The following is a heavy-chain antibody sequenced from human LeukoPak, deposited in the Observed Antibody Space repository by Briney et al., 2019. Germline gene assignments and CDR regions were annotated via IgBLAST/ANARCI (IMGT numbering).Heavy chain of an antibody. J-gene: IGHJ4*02. Sequence: GGALRLSCAASGFTFSRYGMSWGRQAPGKGLEWVAFIRYDGSNKYYAAAVKGRFTISRDNSKNTLYLQMNSLRAEDTAVYYCAKDSSTSCHDWGQGTLVTVSS. CDR2: IRYDGSNK. CDR1: GFTFSRYG. CDR3: AKDSSTSCHD. D-gene: IGHD2-2*01. V-gene: IGHV3-30*02.